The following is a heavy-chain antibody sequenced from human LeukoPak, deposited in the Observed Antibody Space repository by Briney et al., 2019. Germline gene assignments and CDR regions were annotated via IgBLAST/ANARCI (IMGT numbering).Heavy chain of an antibody. J-gene: IGHJ4*02. V-gene: IGHV3-21*01. Sequence: PGGSLRLSCAASEFTFITYGMNWVRQAPGRGLEWVSSISSSSSYIYYADSVKGRFTISRDNAKNSLYLQMNSLRAEDTAVYYCARDRRDGYASFDYWGQGTLVTVSS. CDR3: ARDRRDGYASFDY. CDR1: EFTFITYG. D-gene: IGHD5-24*01. CDR2: ISSSSSYI.